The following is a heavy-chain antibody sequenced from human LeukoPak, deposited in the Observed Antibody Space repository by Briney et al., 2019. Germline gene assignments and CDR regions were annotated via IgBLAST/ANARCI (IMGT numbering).Heavy chain of an antibody. CDR3: ARRAIAAAGIWFDP. D-gene: IGHD6-13*01. Sequence: SETLSLTCTVSGGSISSSSYYWGWIRQPPGKGLEWIGSIYYSGSTYYNPSLKSRVTISVDTSKNQFSLKLSSVTAADTAVYYCARRAIAAAGIWFDPWGQGTLVTVSS. V-gene: IGHV4-39*07. CDR1: GGSISSSSYY. CDR2: IYYSGST. J-gene: IGHJ5*02.